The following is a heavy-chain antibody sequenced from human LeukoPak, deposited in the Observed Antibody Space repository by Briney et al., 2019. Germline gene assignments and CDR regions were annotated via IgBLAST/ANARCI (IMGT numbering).Heavy chain of an antibody. J-gene: IGHJ4*02. Sequence: SETLSPTCAVYGGSFSGYYWSWIRQPPGKGLEWIGEINHSGSTNYNPSLKSRVTISVDTSKNQFSLKLSSVTAADTAVYYCARFAVPAAMVDYWGQGTLVTVSS. CDR1: GGSFSGYY. CDR3: ARFAVPAAMVDY. V-gene: IGHV4-34*01. CDR2: INHSGST. D-gene: IGHD2-2*01.